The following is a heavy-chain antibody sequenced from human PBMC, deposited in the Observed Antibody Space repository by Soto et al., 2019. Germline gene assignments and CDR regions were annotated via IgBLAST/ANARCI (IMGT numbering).Heavy chain of an antibody. V-gene: IGHV3-23*01. J-gene: IGHJ3*02. D-gene: IGHD5-12*01. Sequence: GGSLRLSCAASGFTFSSYAMSWVRQAPGKGLEWVSAISGSGGSTYYADSVKGRFTISRDNSKNTLYLQMNSLRAEDTAVYYCAKERDIVATIQLDAFDIWGQGTMVTVSS. CDR2: ISGSGGST. CDR3: AKERDIVATIQLDAFDI. CDR1: GFTFSSYA.